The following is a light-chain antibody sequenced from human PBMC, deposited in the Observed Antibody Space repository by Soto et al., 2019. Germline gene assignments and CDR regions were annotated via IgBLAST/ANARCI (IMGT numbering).Light chain of an antibody. CDR3: RSYAGYNIL. CDR1: RSDVRGYNY. Sequence: QSVLTQPPSASGSPGQSVTISCTGTRSDVRGYNYVSWYQQHPGKAPKLIIYEVNKRPSWVTDRFSGSKSGNTASLTVSGLRTEDEADYYCRSYAGYNILFGGGTKLTVL. V-gene: IGLV2-8*01. J-gene: IGLJ2*01. CDR2: EVN.